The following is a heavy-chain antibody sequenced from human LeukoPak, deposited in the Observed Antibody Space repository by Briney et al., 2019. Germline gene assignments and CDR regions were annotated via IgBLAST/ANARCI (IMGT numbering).Heavy chain of an antibody. CDR1: GFTFTSSA. Sequence: SVNVSCKASGFTFTSSAMQWVRQARGQRLEWIGWIVVGSGNTNYAQKFQERVTITRDMSTSTAYMELSSLRSEDTAVYYCAARPCSGGSCYWFDPWGQGTLVTVSS. V-gene: IGHV1-58*02. J-gene: IGHJ5*02. CDR2: IVVGSGNT. CDR3: AARPCSGGSCYWFDP. D-gene: IGHD2-15*01.